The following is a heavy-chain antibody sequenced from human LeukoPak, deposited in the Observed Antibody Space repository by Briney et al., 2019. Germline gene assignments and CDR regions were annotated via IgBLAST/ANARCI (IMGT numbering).Heavy chain of an antibody. CDR1: GFTFSSYA. D-gene: IGHD3-10*01. V-gene: IGHV3-53*01. Sequence: PGGSLRLSCAASGFTFSSYAMSWVRQAPGKGLEWVSVIYSGGSTYYADSVKGRFTISRDNSKNTLYLQMNSLRAEDTAVYYCASPLFGELSFDYWGQGTLVTVSS. CDR3: ASPLFGELSFDY. CDR2: IYSGGST. J-gene: IGHJ4*02.